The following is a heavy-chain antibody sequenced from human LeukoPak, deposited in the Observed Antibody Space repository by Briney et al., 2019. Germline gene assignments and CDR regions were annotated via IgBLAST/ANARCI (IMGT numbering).Heavy chain of an antibody. CDR2: INPSGGST. CDR1: GYTFTGYY. CDR3: ARGTTRRWELRELLYFDY. J-gene: IGHJ4*02. V-gene: IGHV1-46*01. Sequence: ASVKVSCKASGYTFTGYYMHWVRQAPGQGLEWMGIINPSGGSTSYAQKFQGRVTMTRDTSTSTVYMELSSLRSEDTAVYYCARGTTRRWELRELLYFDYWGQGTLVTVSS. D-gene: IGHD1-26*01.